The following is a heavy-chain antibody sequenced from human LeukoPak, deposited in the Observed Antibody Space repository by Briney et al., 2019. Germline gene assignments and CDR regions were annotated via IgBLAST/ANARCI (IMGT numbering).Heavy chain of an antibody. CDR1: GFTFSSYA. CDR3: AKGLGHGSGSYSWFDP. Sequence: GGSLRLSCAASGFTFSSYAMSWVRQAPGKGLEWVSAISGSGGSTYYADFVKGRFTISRDNSKNTLYLQMNSLRAEDTAVYYCAKGLGHGSGSYSWFDPWGQGTLVTVSS. CDR2: ISGSGGST. D-gene: IGHD3-10*01. V-gene: IGHV3-23*01. J-gene: IGHJ5*02.